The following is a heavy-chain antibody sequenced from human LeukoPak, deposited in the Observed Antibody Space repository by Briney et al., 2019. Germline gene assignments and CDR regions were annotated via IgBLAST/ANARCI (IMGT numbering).Heavy chain of an antibody. CDR3: ARGMHSGSY. CDR2: ISAYNGNT. D-gene: IGHD3-10*01. Sequence: GASVKVSCKASGYTFTSYGISWVRQAPGQGLEWMGWISAYNGNTNYAQKLQGRVTITRNTSISTAYMELSGLRSEDTAVYYCARGMHSGSYWGQGTLVTVSS. V-gene: IGHV1-18*01. CDR1: GYTFTSYG. J-gene: IGHJ4*02.